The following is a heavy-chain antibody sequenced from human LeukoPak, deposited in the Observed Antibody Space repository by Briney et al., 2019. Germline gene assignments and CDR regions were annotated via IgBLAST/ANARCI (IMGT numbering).Heavy chain of an antibody. CDR1: GFAFSSFG. V-gene: IGHV3-23*01. Sequence: GGSLRLSCAASGFAFSSFGMSWVGQAPGKGLDWVSAINYHGGNTYYADSVKGRFTISRDNSNNTLHLQINSLRAEDTALYFCARRYSTRNFFDSWGQGTLVTVSS. D-gene: IGHD1-1*01. CDR3: ARRYSTRNFFDS. CDR2: INYHGGNT. J-gene: IGHJ4*02.